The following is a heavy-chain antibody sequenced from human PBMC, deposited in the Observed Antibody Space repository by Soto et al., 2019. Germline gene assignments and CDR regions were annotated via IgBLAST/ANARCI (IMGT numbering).Heavy chain of an antibody. CDR2: TWYDGSNK. CDR1: GFIFSRYG. CDR3: AREGGGKIVEYSSSTPFDF. Sequence: QVQLVESGGGVVQPGRSLRLSCAASGFIFSRYGMHWVRQAPGKGLEWVAVTWYDGSNKYYADSVKGRFTISRDNSKNTVYLQMNRLRVADTAVYYCAREGGGKIVEYSSSTPFDFWGQGTLVTVSS. V-gene: IGHV3-33*01. D-gene: IGHD6-6*01. J-gene: IGHJ4*02.